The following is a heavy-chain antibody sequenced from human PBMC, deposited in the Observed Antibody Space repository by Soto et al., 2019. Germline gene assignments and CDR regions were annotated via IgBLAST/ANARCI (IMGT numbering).Heavy chain of an antibody. J-gene: IGHJ4*02. CDR1: GGSISTGDYY. V-gene: IGHV4-30-4*01. CDR3: ARASITMIRGIISFDF. Sequence: QVQLQESGPGLVKPSQTLSLTCTVSGGSISTGDYYWSWIRQPPGKGLEWIGYIHSSGRTYYNPSLKSRVTISVDTSQNQFSLKLTSVTAADTAFYYCARASITMIRGIISFDFWGQGTLVTVSS. D-gene: IGHD3-10*01. CDR2: IHSSGRT.